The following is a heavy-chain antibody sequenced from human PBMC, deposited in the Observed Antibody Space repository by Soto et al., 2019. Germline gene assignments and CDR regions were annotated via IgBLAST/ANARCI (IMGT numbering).Heavy chain of an antibody. D-gene: IGHD2-2*01. CDR3: AGKAGSTYNWFDP. J-gene: IGHJ5*02. Sequence: KTSETLSLTCTVSGGSISSYYWSWIRQPPGKGLEWIGYIYYSGSTNYNPSLKSRVTISVDTSKNQFSLKLSSVTAADTAVYYCAGKAGSTYNWFDPWGQGTLVPSPQ. CDR1: GGSISSYY. V-gene: IGHV4-59*01. CDR2: IYYSGST.